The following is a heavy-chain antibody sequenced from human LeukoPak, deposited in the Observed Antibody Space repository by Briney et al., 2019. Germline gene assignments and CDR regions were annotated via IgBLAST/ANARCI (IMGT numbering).Heavy chain of an antibody. V-gene: IGHV1-18*01. CDR2: ISAYNGNT. Sequence: ASVKVSCKASGYTFTSYGISWVRQAPGQGLEWMGWISAYNGNTNYAQKLQGRVTMTTDTSTSTAYMELRSLRSDDTAVYYCARTENVEPAAIGLSDYWGQGTLVTVSS. D-gene: IGHD2-2*01. CDR1: GYTFTSYG. CDR3: ARTENVEPAAIGLSDY. J-gene: IGHJ4*02.